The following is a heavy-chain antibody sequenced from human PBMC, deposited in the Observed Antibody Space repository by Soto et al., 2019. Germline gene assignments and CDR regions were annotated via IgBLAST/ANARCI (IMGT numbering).Heavy chain of an antibody. J-gene: IGHJ6*02. D-gene: IGHD3-3*01. CDR3: AXGDSLYDFWSGYGYYYGMDV. CDR1: GGSISSGDYY. V-gene: IGHV4-30-4*01. CDR2: IYYSGST. Sequence: SETLSLTCTVSGGSISSGDYYWSWIRQPPGKGLEWIGYIYYSGSTYYNPSLKSRVTISVDTSKNQFSLKLSSVTAADTAVYYCAXGDSLYDFWSGYGYYYGMDVWGQGTTVTASS.